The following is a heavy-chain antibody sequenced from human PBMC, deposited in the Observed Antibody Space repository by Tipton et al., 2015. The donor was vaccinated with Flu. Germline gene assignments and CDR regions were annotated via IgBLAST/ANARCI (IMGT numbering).Heavy chain of an antibody. D-gene: IGHD6-19*01. CDR2: IYTSGST. J-gene: IGHJ4*02. CDR3: AREPSFVYSSGWWGLDY. Sequence: LRLSCTVSGGSISSYYWSWIRQPAGKGLEWIGRIYTSGSTNYNPSLKSRVTMSVDTSKNQFSLKLSSVTAADTAVYYCAREPSFVYSSGWWGLDYWGQGTLVPVSS. CDR1: GGSISSYY. V-gene: IGHV4-4*07.